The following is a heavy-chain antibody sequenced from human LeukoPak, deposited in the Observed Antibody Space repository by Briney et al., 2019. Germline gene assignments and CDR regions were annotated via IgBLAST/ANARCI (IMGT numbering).Heavy chain of an antibody. CDR1: GFTFSSYA. Sequence: GGSLRLSCAASGFTFSSYAMSWVRQAPGKGLEWVSAISGSGGSTYYADSVKGRFTISRDNSKNTLYLQMNSLRAEDTAVYYCANRGYSYGYDTGFDYWGQGTLVTVSS. CDR3: ANRGYSYGYDTGFDY. D-gene: IGHD5-18*01. J-gene: IGHJ4*02. CDR2: ISGSGGST. V-gene: IGHV3-23*01.